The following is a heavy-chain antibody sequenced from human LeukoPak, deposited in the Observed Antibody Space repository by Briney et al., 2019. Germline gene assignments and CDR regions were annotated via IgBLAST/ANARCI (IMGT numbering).Heavy chain of an antibody. CDR1: GGSISSYY. Sequence: SETLSLTCTVSGGSISSYYWSWIRQPPGKGLEWIGYIYYSGSTNYNPSLKSRVTISVDTSKNQLSLKLSSVTAADTAVYYCARDQGNNWFDPWGQGTLVTVSS. J-gene: IGHJ5*02. D-gene: IGHD3-10*01. V-gene: IGHV4-59*01. CDR3: ARDQGNNWFDP. CDR2: IYYSGST.